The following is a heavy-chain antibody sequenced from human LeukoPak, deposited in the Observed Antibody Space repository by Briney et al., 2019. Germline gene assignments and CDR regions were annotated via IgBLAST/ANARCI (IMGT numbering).Heavy chain of an antibody. Sequence: PGGSLRLSCAASGFTVSSNYMSWVRQAPGKGLQWVSSVTGSGSTTYYADSVQGRLTISRDTSKNILYLQMNSLRVEDTAVYYCVKDFHNSWTFDYWGQGTLVTVSS. J-gene: IGHJ4*02. CDR1: GFTVSSNY. D-gene: IGHD3/OR15-3a*01. V-gene: IGHV3-66*02. CDR2: SVTGSGSTT. CDR3: VKDFHNSWTFDY.